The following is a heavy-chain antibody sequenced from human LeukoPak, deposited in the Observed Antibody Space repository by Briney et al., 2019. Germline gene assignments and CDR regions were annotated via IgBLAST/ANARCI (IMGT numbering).Heavy chain of an antibody. J-gene: IGHJ4*02. V-gene: IGHV3-7*01. CDR1: VFTFSSYW. CDR3: ARDRPFEVPMDY. Sequence: GGSLRLSCAASVFTFSSYWMSWVRQAPGKGLEWVANIKQDGSEKYYVDSVKGRFTISRDNAKNSLYLQMNSLRAEDTAVYYCARDRPFEVPMDYWGQGTLVTVSS. CDR2: IKQDGSEK.